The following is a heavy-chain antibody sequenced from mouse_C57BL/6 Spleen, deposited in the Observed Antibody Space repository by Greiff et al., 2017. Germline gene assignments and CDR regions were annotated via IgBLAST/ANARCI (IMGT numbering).Heavy chain of an antibody. J-gene: IGHJ1*03. D-gene: IGHD2-4*01. CDR2: ISDGGSYT. CDR3: ARDLDYDDYRYFDV. V-gene: IGHV5-4*01. Sequence: DVHLVESGGGLVKPGGSLKLSCAASGFTFSSYAMSWVRQTPEKRLEWVATISDGGSYTYYPDNVKGRFTISRDNAKNNLYLQMSHLKSEDTAMYYCARDLDYDDYRYFDVWGTGTTVTVSS. CDR1: GFTFSSYA.